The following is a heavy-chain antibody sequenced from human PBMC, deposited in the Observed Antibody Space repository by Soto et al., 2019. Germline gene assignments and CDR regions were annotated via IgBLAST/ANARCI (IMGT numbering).Heavy chain of an antibody. CDR3: ARHLPAAGYYYGMDV. V-gene: IGHV1-69*12. J-gene: IGHJ6*02. D-gene: IGHD2-2*01. Sequence: QVQLVQSGAEVKKPGSSVKVSCKASGGTFSSYAISWVRQAPGQGLEWMGGIIPIFGTANYAQKFQGRVTITADESTSTAYMDLRSLRSENTAVYYCARHLPAAGYYYGMDVWGQGTTVTVSS. CDR1: GGTFSSYA. CDR2: IIPIFGTA.